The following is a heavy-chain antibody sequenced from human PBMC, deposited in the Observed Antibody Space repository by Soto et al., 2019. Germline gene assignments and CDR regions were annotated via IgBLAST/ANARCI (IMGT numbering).Heavy chain of an antibody. D-gene: IGHD3-10*01. V-gene: IGHV3-48*03. CDR1: GFTFAYYE. J-gene: IGHJ3*01. CDR2: ISSSGDTI. CDR3: ARSAMVRSLDL. Sequence: PGGSLRLSCAASGFTFAYYEMNWVRQATGKGLEWVSCISSSGDTIHYADSVKGRFTISRENAKNSLYLQMNSLRVDDTAVYYCARSAMVRSLDLGGQGTMVTVSS.